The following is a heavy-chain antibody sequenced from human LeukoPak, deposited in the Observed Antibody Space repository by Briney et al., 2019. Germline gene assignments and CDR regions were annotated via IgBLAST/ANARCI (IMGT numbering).Heavy chain of an antibody. CDR2: ISGNGIST. V-gene: IGHV3-23*01. CDR3: AKEPSGNYYYYYSMDV. J-gene: IGHJ6*03. D-gene: IGHD6-6*01. CDR1: GFTFTNYA. Sequence: GGSLRLSCAASGFTFTNYAMSWVRQAPGKGLEWVSGISGNGISTYYADSVKGRFTISRDNSKSTIYLQMDSLRADDTAVYYCAKEPSGNYYYYYSMDVWGKGTTVTVSS.